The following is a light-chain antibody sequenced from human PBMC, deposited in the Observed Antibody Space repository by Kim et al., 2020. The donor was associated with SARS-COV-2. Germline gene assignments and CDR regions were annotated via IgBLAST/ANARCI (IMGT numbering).Light chain of an antibody. CDR3: QQYDNLPH. CDR2: DAS. V-gene: IGKV1-33*01. J-gene: IGKJ4*01. Sequence: SASVGDSVTINCQASQDINNHLNWYQQNPGQGPKLLIYDASNLKTGVTSRFSGRGSGTDFTFTISSMQAEDFATYYCQQYDNLPHFGGGTKVDIK. CDR1: QDINNH.